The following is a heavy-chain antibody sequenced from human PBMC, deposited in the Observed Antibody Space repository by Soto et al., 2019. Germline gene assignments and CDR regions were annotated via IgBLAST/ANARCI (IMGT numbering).Heavy chain of an antibody. Sequence: VASVKVSCKASGVTFSSYAISWVRQAPGQGLEWMGGIIPIFGTANYAQKFQGRVTITADESTSTAYMELSSLRSEDTAVYYCASNYYDSSGPREEGAFDIWGQGTMVTVSS. J-gene: IGHJ3*02. CDR1: GVTFSSYA. V-gene: IGHV1-69*13. CDR2: IIPIFGTA. CDR3: ASNYYDSSGPREEGAFDI. D-gene: IGHD3-22*01.